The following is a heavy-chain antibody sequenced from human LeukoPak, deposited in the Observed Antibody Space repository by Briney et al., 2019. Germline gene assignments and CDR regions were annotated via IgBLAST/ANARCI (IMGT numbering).Heavy chain of an antibody. Sequence: GGSLRLSCAASGFTFSSYGMQWVRQAPGRGLEWVAVISYDGSNKYYADSVKGRFTISRDNSKNTLYLQMNSLRAEDTAVYYCAKRGRKGYSYGSDAFDIWGQGTMVTVSS. V-gene: IGHV3-30*18. D-gene: IGHD5-18*01. CDR2: ISYDGSNK. CDR3: AKRGRKGYSYGSDAFDI. J-gene: IGHJ3*02. CDR1: GFTFSSYG.